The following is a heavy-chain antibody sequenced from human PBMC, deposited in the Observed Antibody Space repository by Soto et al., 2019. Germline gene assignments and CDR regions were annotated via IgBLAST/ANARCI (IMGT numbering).Heavy chain of an antibody. J-gene: IGHJ6*02. CDR1: GDYISRYY. D-gene: IGHD3-10*01. CDR2: IYYSGET. V-gene: IGHV4-59*01. CDR3: ARDQGGEFLKGSGMDV. Sequence: QVQLQESGPGLVKPSETQSLTCTVTGDYISRYYWSWIRLSPGKGLEWIGYIYYSGETNYNPSVKSRVTISVDRTKNQFSLKLSSVTAADTAVYYCARDQGGEFLKGSGMDVWGQGTTVTVTS.